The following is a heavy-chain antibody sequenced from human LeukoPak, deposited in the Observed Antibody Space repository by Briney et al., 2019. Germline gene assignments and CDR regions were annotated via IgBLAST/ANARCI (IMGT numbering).Heavy chain of an antibody. CDR1: GYTFIKYY. CDR3: ARGSGGNAFDF. J-gene: IGHJ3*01. D-gene: IGHD3-16*01. V-gene: IGHV1-2*02. CDR2: INPNGGAT. Sequence: ASVKVSCKTSGYTFIKYYMHWVRQASGQGLEWMGWINPNGGATNYAQKFRGRVTVTRDTSITTVYMHLTGLKSDDTAVYFCARGSGGNAFDFWGQGTMVTVSS.